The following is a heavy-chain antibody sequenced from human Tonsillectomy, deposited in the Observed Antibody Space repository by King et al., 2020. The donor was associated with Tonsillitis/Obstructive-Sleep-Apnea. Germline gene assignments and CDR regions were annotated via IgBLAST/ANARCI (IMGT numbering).Heavy chain of an antibody. V-gene: IGHV3-53*04. D-gene: IGHD2-15*01. CDR3: AKGGAGFDY. CDR1: GFSVSSNY. Sequence: VQLVESGGGLVQPGGSLRLSCAASGFSVSSNYMTWVRQAPGKGLEGVSVIYSGGSTYYADSVKGRFTISRHNSKNTLFLEMNSLRAEDTAVYYCAKGGAGFDYWGQGTLVTVSS. J-gene: IGHJ4*02. CDR2: IYSGGST.